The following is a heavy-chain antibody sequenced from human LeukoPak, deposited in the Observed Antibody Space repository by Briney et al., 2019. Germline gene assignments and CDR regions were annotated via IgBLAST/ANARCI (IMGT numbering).Heavy chain of an antibody. CDR1: SCSLSSSCYY. V-gene: IGHV4-39*07. CDR2: FYYSGST. D-gene: IGHD3-3*01. CDR3: ARGWFLEWLLLGDY. J-gene: IGHJ4*02. Sequence: SDAVSLTCTVSSCSLSSSCYYWGWLRQPPGRGLERIGLFYYSGSTYYNPSLKSRVTVSLDKSQNQLFLKLSSVTAQGTALYCWARGWFLEWLLLGDYWGQGTLVSVSS.